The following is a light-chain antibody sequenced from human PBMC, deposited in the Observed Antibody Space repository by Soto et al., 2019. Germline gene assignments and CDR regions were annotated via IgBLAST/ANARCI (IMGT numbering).Light chain of an antibody. CDR2: GTS. CDR1: QSVSSRH. CDR3: HQYDNSPRYT. V-gene: IGKV3-20*01. J-gene: IGKJ2*01. Sequence: EIVLTQSPGTLSLSPGERATLSCRASQSVSSRHLAWYQQKPGQAPRLLIYGTSSRATGIPDRFSGSGSGTDFTLTISRLEPEDFAVYYCHQYDNSPRYTFGQGTKLEIK.